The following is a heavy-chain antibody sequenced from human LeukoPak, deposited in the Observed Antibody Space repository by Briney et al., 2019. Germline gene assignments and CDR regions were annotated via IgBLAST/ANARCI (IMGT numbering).Heavy chain of an antibody. Sequence: GRSLRLSCAASGFTFSSYAMHWVRQAPGKGLEWVAVISYNGSNKYYADSVKGRFTISRDNSKNTLYLQMNSLRAEDTAVYYCARDGNYDFWSGYLGYFDYWGQGTLVTVSS. J-gene: IGHJ4*02. D-gene: IGHD3-3*01. CDR3: ARDGNYDFWSGYLGYFDY. V-gene: IGHV3-30-3*01. CDR2: ISYNGSNK. CDR1: GFTFSSYA.